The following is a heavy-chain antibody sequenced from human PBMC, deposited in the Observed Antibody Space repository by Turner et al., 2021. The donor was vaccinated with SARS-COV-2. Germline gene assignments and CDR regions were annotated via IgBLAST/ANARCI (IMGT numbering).Heavy chain of an antibody. J-gene: IGHJ3*01. D-gene: IGHD3-22*01. Sequence: QVQLVQSAPDVKKPGASVRVSCKASGYSFSGYNIHWVRQAPGQGLEWMGWLNPGNGDTDSAQKFQGRLTMTRDTSIRTAYMDLTRLKSDDTAIYYCARLAPYSSGYLYVGAFDVWGQGTRVTVSS. CDR1: GYSFSGYN. CDR3: ARLAPYSSGYLYVGAFDV. V-gene: IGHV1-2*02. CDR2: LNPGNGDT.